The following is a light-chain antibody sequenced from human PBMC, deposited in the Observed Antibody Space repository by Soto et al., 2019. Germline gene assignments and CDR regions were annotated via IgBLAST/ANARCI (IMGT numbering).Light chain of an antibody. V-gene: IGKV1-5*03. CDR3: QQHNQWPIT. CDR1: QTISSW. Sequence: DIQMTQSPSTLSGSVGDRVTITCRASQTISSWLAWYQQKPGKAPKLLIYKASTLKSGVPSRFSGSGSGTDFTLTINSLQSEDSAVYYCQQHNQWPITFGQGTRLEIK. J-gene: IGKJ5*01. CDR2: KAS.